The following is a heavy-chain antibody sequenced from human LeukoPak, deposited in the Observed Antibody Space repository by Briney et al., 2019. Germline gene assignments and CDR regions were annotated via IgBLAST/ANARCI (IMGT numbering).Heavy chain of an antibody. J-gene: IGHJ4*02. CDR3: VLLSLTPG. CDR2: ISYDGSNK. D-gene: IGHD3-10*01. V-gene: IGHV3-30*03. Sequence: GRSLRLSCAASGFTFSSYGMHWVRQAPGKGLEWVAVISYDGSNKYYADSVKGRFTISRDNSKNTLYLQMNGLRAEDTAVYYCVLLSLTPGWGQGTLVTVSS. CDR1: GFTFSSYG.